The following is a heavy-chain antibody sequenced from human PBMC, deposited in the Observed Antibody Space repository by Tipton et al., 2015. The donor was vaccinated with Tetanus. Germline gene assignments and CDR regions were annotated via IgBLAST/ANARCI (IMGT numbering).Heavy chain of an antibody. CDR3: ARFSYDSGGFYSYFDY. CDR2: AYYSGSA. CDR1: GGPISRFY. Sequence: LRLSCTISGGPISRFYWGWIRQPPGKALEWIGHAYYSGSANYNPSLKSRITISVDTSSDQFSLRLTSVTAADTAIYYCARFSYDSGGFYSYFDYWGRGTLVAVSS. J-gene: IGHJ4*02. V-gene: IGHV4-59*01. D-gene: IGHD3-22*01.